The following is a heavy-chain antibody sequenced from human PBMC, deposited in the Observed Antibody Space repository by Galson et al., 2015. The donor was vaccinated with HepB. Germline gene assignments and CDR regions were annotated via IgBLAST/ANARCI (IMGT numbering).Heavy chain of an antibody. J-gene: IGHJ4*02. V-gene: IGHV1-18*01. Sequence: SVKVSCKASGYTFTSYGISRVRQAPGQGPEWMGWISAYNGNTNYAQKLQGRVTMTTDTSTSTAYMELRSLRSDDTAVYYCARERRIITMALGYWGQGTLVTVSS. CDR2: ISAYNGNT. CDR3: ARERRIITMALGY. D-gene: IGHD3-10*01. CDR1: GYTFTSYG.